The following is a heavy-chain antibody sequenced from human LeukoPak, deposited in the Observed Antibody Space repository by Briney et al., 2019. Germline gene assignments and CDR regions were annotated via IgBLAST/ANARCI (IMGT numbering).Heavy chain of an antibody. D-gene: IGHD6-19*01. Sequence: GGPMRLSCAASGFTVSSNYMSCVRQAPEEGLEWVSVIYRVGNTYYAESVKGRFTISRDNSKNTLYLQMNSLRAEDTAVYYCARALMEGAGHVGDYYYYGMDVWGQGTTVTVSS. CDR1: GFTVSSNY. CDR2: IYRVGNT. V-gene: IGHV3-53*01. CDR3: ARALMEGAGHVGDYYYYGMDV. J-gene: IGHJ6*02.